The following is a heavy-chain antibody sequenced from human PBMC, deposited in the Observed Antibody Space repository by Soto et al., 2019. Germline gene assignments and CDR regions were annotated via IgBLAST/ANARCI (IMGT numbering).Heavy chain of an antibody. V-gene: IGHV3-11*01. J-gene: IGHJ6*02. Sequence: GGSLRLSCAASGFRFSDHYMTWIRQAPGKGLEWVSFISSGGSTKFYRDSVKGRFTISRDNTKNLLFLQMDGLRAEGTALYYCARGNLDSYSYNGLDVWGQGTAVTVSS. CDR3: ARGNLDSYSYNGLDV. D-gene: IGHD2-21*01. CDR1: GFRFSDHY. CDR2: ISSGGSTK.